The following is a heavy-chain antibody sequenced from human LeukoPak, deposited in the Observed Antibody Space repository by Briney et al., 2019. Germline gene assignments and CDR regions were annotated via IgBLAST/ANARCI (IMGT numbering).Heavy chain of an antibody. CDR1: GFXFSDYY. D-gene: IGHD3-9*01. V-gene: IGHV3-11*06. Sequence: GGSLRLSCAASGFXFSDYYISWIRQSPGKGLEWVSYISSTSSYTNYADSVKGRFTISRDNAKNSLYLQMNSLTGEDTAIYYCARVKGGLGTGYYYFDYWGQGNLVTVSS. J-gene: IGHJ4*02. CDR3: ARVKGGLGTGYYYFDY. CDR2: ISSTSSYT.